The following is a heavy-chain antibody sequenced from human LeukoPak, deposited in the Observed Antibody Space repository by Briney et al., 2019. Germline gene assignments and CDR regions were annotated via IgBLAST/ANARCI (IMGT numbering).Heavy chain of an antibody. D-gene: IGHD3-10*01. CDR2: IYYSGST. CDR1: GGSISSYY. Sequence: SETLSLTCTVSGGSISSYYWSWIRQPPGKGLEWIGYIYYSGSTNYNPSLKSRVTISVDTSKNQFSLKLSSVTAADTAVYYPHLEVWFGELPLDYWGQGTLVTVSS. CDR3: HLEVWFGELPLDY. J-gene: IGHJ4*02. V-gene: IGHV4-59*12.